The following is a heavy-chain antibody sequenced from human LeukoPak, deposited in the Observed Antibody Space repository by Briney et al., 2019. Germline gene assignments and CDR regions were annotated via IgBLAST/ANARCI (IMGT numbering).Heavy chain of an antibody. CDR1: GFTFNAYT. V-gene: IGHV3-21*01. J-gene: IGHJ4*02. CDR3: ARGLVGAAFDY. Sequence: GGSLRLSCGASGFTFNAYTMHWVRQVPGKGLEWVSSMSSSRDYVFYADSVKGRFTIFRDNANQSLDLEMSGLRGEDTAIYYCARGLVGAAFDYWGRGTLVTVSS. D-gene: IGHD1-26*01. CDR2: MSSSRDYV.